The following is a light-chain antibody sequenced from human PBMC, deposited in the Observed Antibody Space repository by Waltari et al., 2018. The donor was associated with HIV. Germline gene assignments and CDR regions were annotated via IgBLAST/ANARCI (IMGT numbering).Light chain of an antibody. J-gene: IGLJ2*01. CDR2: KES. V-gene: IGLV3-25*03. Sequence: SYELTHPPPLSVSPGQTARIPCSGAAWSMQYGYCKQQKPGQPPVLVIYKESERSTGIPERFSGASSGTTFTLTSSGAQADDEAAYFCQSTDRSGSYIIFGGGTKLTVL. CDR1: AWSMQY. CDR3: QSTDRSGSYII.